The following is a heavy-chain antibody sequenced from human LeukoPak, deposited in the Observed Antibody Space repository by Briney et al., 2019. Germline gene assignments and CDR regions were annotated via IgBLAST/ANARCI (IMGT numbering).Heavy chain of an antibody. CDR3: VRLDTAMDYFDY. J-gene: IGHJ4*02. CDR2: IYSGGST. V-gene: IGHV3-66*04. CDR1: GFTVSSNY. Sequence: AVSLTLSGSGSGFTVSSNYLSWVRQAPGKGLEWVSVIYSGGSTYYADSVKGRFTISRDNSKNTLYLQMNSLRAEDTAVYYCVRLDTAMDYFDYWGQGTLVTVSS. D-gene: IGHD5-18*01.